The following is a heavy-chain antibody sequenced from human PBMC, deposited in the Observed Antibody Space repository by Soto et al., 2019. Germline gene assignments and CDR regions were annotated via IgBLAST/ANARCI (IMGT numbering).Heavy chain of an antibody. Sequence: GAPVKVSCKAPGGTFSSYAISSARQDKGKGLEWMGGIIPIFGTANYAQKFQGRVTITADESTSTGYMELSSLRSEDTAVYYCARSHCCITSLDIYYYYYYGMDVWGQGTTVTV. CDR1: GGTFSSYA. D-gene: IGHD2-2*01. J-gene: IGHJ6*02. V-gene: IGHV1-69*13. CDR2: IIPIFGTA. CDR3: ARSHCCITSLDIYYYYYYGMDV.